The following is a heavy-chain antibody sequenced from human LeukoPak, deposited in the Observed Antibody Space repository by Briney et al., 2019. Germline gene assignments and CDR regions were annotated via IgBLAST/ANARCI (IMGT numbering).Heavy chain of an antibody. J-gene: IGHJ6*02. D-gene: IGHD2-21*02. CDR2: IYYSGST. CDR1: GGSLGSSTYY. CDR3: ARAAMTSYYYYGMDV. Sequence: SETLSLTCTVSGGSLGSSTYYWGWIRQPPGKGLEWIGYIYYSGSTNYNPSLKSRVTISVDTSKNQFSLKLSSVTAADTAVYYCARAAMTSYYYYGMDVWGQGTTVTVSS. V-gene: IGHV4-61*01.